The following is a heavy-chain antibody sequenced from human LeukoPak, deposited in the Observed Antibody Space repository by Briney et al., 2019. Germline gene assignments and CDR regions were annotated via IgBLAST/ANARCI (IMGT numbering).Heavy chain of an antibody. Sequence: GGPLRLSCAASGFTFDDYGMSWVRQAPGKGLEWVSGINWNGGSTGYADSVKGRFTISRDNAKNSLYLQMNSLRAEDTALYHCARVRYYDILTGYYMDVWGKGTTVTVSS. CDR2: INWNGGST. CDR1: GFTFDDYG. CDR3: ARVRYYDILTGYYMDV. V-gene: IGHV3-20*01. D-gene: IGHD3-9*01. J-gene: IGHJ6*03.